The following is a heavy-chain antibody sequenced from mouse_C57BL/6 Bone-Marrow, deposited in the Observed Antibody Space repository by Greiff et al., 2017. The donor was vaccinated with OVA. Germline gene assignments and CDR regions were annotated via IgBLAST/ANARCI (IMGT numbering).Heavy chain of an antibody. CDR3: ARGTAQATGFDY. V-gene: IGHV1-26*01. CDR2: INPNNGGT. CDR1: GYTFTDYY. J-gene: IGHJ2*01. D-gene: IGHD3-2*02. Sequence: VQLQQSGPELVKPGASVKISCKASGYTFTDYYMNWVKQSHGKSLEWIGDINPNNGGTSYNQKFKGKATLTVDKSSSTAYMELRSLTSEDSAVYYCARGTAQATGFDYWGQGTTLTVSS.